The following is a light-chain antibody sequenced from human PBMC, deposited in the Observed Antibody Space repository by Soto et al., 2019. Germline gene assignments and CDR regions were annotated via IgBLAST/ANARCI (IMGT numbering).Light chain of an antibody. Sequence: AIRMTQSPSSLSASTGDRVTITCRASQGISSYLAWYQQKPGKAPKLLIYAASTLQSGVPSRFSGSGSGTDFTLTVESLQPEDFATYYCQQGYSNPWTFGQGTKV. J-gene: IGKJ1*01. CDR1: QGISSY. V-gene: IGKV1-8*01. CDR3: QQGYSNPWT. CDR2: AAS.